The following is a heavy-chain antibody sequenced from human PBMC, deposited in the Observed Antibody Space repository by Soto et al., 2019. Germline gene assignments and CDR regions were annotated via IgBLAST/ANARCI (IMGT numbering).Heavy chain of an antibody. V-gene: IGHV3-48*02. CDR3: ARTYGHYHLRFYFDY. D-gene: IGHD4-17*01. CDR2: ISSSSSTI. CDR1: GFSFSSYR. Sequence: GGSLRLSCAACGFSFSSYRMNWVRQAPGKGLEWVSYISSSSSTIYYADSVKGRFTISRDNAKNSLYLQMNSLRDEDTAVYYCARTYGHYHLRFYFDYWGQGPLVTVSS. J-gene: IGHJ4*02.